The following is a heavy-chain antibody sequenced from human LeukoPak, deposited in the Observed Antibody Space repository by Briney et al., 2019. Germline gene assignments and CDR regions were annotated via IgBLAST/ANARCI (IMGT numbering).Heavy chain of an antibody. CDR2: VHLSGAS. V-gene: IGHV4-4*02. CDR1: GGSILSTNW. CDR3: ARESGAFSPFGF. D-gene: IGHD1-26*01. Sequence: SETLSLTCGVSGGSILSTNWWSWVRQPPGKGLEWIGEVHLSGASNYNPSLKSRVSMSIDKSRNHLSLELTSVTAADTAIYYCARESGAFSPFGFWGQGTLVTVSS. J-gene: IGHJ4*02.